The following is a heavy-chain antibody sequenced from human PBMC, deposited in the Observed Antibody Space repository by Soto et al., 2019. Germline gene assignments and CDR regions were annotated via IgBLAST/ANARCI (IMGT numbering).Heavy chain of an antibody. D-gene: IGHD6-19*01. CDR1: GGTFRSHG. CDR2: IIPIFGTA. V-gene: IGHV1-69*01. CDR3: ARDALAGYSSGLQSYRNSAGGMDV. J-gene: IGHJ6*02. Sequence: QVQLVQSGAEVKKPGSSVKVSCKASGGTFRSHGISWVRQAPGQGREWMGEIIPIFGTANDAQKFQGRIKISADEFTGTAYMELSGLRSEDTAVYYCARDALAGYSSGLQSYRNSAGGMDVWGQGTTVTVSS.